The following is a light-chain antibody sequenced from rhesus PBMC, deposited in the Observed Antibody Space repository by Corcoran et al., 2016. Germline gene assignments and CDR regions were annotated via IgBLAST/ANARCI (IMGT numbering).Light chain of an antibody. J-gene: IGKJ3*01. CDR1: QGISSY. CDR2: YAN. V-gene: IGKV1-32*02. CDR3: QQGNSNPFT. Sequence: DIQMSQSPSSLSASVGDRVTITCRASQGISSYLNWYQQKPGNAPKLLIYYANSLASGVPSRFSGSGSGTEFTLTISSLQPEDFATYYFQQGNSNPFTFGPGTKLDIK.